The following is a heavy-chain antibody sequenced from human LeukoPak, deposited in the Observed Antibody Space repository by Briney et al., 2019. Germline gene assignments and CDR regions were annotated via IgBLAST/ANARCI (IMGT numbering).Heavy chain of an antibody. D-gene: IGHD1-26*01. J-gene: IGHJ3*02. Sequence: NSSETLSLTCTGSGVSISSYYWSWIRQPPGRGLEWIGYIYYSGSTNYNPSLKSRVTISVDTSKNQFSLKVSSVTAADTAVYYCARLVGATEAFDIWGQGTMVTVSS. CDR3: ARLVGATEAFDI. CDR2: IYYSGST. V-gene: IGHV4-59*01. CDR1: GVSISSYY.